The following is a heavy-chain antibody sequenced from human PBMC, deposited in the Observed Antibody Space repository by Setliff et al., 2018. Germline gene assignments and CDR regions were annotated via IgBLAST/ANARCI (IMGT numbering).Heavy chain of an antibody. CDR3: ARFACNGGSCYLSASDH. Sequence: RLSCVASGFTFNNFAFNWVRQAPGKGLEWVSSISSRSTYIYYAGSVKGRFTISRDNANNSLYLQMNSLRAEDTAMYYCARFACNGGSCYLSASDHWGQGALVTVPQ. V-gene: IGHV3-21*06. J-gene: IGHJ4*02. CDR2: ISSRSTYI. D-gene: IGHD2-15*01. CDR1: GFTFNNFA.